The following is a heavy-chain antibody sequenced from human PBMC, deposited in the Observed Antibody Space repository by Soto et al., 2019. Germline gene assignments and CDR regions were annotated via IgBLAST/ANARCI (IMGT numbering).Heavy chain of an antibody. D-gene: IGHD2-15*01. CDR1: GFTFRTYT. J-gene: IGHJ6*02. CDR2: IRGFSPYT. V-gene: IGHV3-21*01. Sequence: LSCLSSGFTFRTYTMNWVRQAPGKGLEWVSGIRGFSPYTFYAESVRGRFAISRDNAKNSLYLQMNSLRAEDTAVYYCARDRGYDAHDYYYNAMDVWGQGTTVTVSS. CDR3: ARDRGYDAHDYYYNAMDV.